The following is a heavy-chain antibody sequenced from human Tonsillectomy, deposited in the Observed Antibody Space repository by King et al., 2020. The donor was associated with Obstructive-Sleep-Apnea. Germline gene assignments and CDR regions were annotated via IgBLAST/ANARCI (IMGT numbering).Heavy chain of an antibody. CDR2: IAPWSDT. V-gene: IGHV3-48*04. CDR3: AREASWVFDF. CDR1: RFSFSQYS. Sequence: VQLVESGGGLVQPGGSLRLSCAASRFSFSQYSLNWVRQAPGKGLEWISYIAPWSDTYYSDSVKGRFPISRDNAKNSVYLHMNDLRAEDTAVYYCAREASWVFDFLGQGTLVTVSS. D-gene: IGHD3-16*01. J-gene: IGHJ4*02.